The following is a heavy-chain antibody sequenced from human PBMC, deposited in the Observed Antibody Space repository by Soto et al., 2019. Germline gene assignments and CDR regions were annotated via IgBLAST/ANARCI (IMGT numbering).Heavy chain of an antibody. CDR3: GRAGGGGLSVP. J-gene: IGHJ5*02. Sequence: GGSLRLSCAGSGFTFGDSYMSWIRQAPGKGLEWLSYISPGSRYPAYADSVKGRFTISRDNAKRSLYLQMMSLTAEDTAIYYCGRAGGGGLSVPWGQGTLVTVYS. D-gene: IGHD2-15*01. CDR2: ISPGSRYP. CDR1: GFTFGDSY. V-gene: IGHV3-11*06.